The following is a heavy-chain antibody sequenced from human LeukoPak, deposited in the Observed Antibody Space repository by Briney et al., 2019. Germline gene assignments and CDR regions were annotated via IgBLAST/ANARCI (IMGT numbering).Heavy chain of an antibody. CDR2: IYHSGST. J-gene: IGHJ4*02. Sequence: SETLSLTCDVSVGSIRGYYWGWIRQPPGKGLEWIGNIYHSGSTYSNPSLKSRVTISVDTSKNQFSLRLSSVTAADTAVYYCARSDVALVAAGIDYWGQGTLVTVSS. CDR1: VGSIRGYY. D-gene: IGHD6-13*01. V-gene: IGHV4-38-2*01. CDR3: ARSDVALVAAGIDY.